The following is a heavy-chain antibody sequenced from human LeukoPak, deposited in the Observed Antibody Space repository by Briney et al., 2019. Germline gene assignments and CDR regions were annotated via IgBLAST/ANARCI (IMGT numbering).Heavy chain of an antibody. Sequence: ASVKVSCKASGYTFTSYDINWVRQATGQGLEWMGWMNPNSGNTGYAQKFQGRVTITRNTSISTAYMELSNLRSEDTAVYYCARVGGAHPYYYYYMDVWGKGTTVTVSS. J-gene: IGHJ6*03. CDR1: GYTFTSYD. CDR2: MNPNSGNT. CDR3: ARVGGAHPYYYYYMDV. D-gene: IGHD3-10*01. V-gene: IGHV1-8*03.